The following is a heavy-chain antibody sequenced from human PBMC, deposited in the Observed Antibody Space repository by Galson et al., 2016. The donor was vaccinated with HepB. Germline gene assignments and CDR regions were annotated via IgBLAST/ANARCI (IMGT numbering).Heavy chain of an antibody. CDR2: ISYDGSNK. CDR1: GFTFSSYG. Sequence: SLRLSCAASGFTFSSYGMHWVRQAPGKGLEWVAFISYDGSNKKYADSVKGRFTISRDNSKKTLYLQMNSLRDEDTAVYYCATQYCRGGSCYSAAPGYWYFDLWGRGTLVTVSS. D-gene: IGHD2-15*01. CDR3: ATQYCRGGSCYSAAPGYWYFDL. J-gene: IGHJ2*01. V-gene: IGHV3-30*03.